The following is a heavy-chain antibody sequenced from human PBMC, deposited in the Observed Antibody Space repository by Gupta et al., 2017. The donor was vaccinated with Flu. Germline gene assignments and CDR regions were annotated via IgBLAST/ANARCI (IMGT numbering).Heavy chain of an antibody. D-gene: IGHD3-10*01. CDR2: IYYDGSNE. CDR3: ARDAYGPAFDY. Sequence: QVQLVESGGGVVQPGGSLRLSCAASGFTFSTYDMHWVRQAPGEGLEWVADIYYDGSNEYYADSVKGRFTISRDNSKNTLYLQMNSLRAEDTAVYYCARDAYGPAFDYWGQGTLVTVSS. J-gene: IGHJ4*02. CDR1: GFTFSTYD. V-gene: IGHV3-33*01.